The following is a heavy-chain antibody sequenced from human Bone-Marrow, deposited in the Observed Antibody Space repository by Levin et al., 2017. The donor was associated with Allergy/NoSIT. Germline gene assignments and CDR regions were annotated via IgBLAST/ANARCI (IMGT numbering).Heavy chain of an antibody. V-gene: IGHV1-18*01. D-gene: IGHD4-11*01. CDR2: ISVSKGHT. CDR1: GYPFSKYG. Sequence: ASVKVSCKASGYPFSKYGVSWVRQAPGQGLQWMGWISVSKGHTNFAQHFQGRVTLTTDTSTNTAYMELRSLRSDDTALYYCTRDTSADYPNSFDYWGQGTLVTVSS. CDR3: TRDTSADYPNSFDY. J-gene: IGHJ4*02.